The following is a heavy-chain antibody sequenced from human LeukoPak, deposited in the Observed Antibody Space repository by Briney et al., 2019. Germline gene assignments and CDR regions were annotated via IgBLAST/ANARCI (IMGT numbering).Heavy chain of an antibody. CDR1: GGXVXSGSYX. J-gene: IGHJ5*02. Sequence: KSSETLSLTCSVSGGXVXSGSYXXXXXRQPXGKGLEXIGYIYNSESXXNNPSLTSRVTISVDTSKNQFSLNLRSVTAADTAVYFCARDSLYVTNFFDPWGQGTLVTVSS. CDR3: ARDSLYVTNFFDP. V-gene: IGHV4-61*01. CDR2: IYNSESX. D-gene: IGHD3-10*02.